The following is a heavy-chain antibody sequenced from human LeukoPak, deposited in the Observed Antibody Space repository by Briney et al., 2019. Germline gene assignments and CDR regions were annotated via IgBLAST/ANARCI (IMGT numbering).Heavy chain of an antibody. CDR2: IIPIFGTA. CDR1: GGTFSSYA. CDR3: ARGDYYGSGSYYKKTVDH. Sequence: SVKVSCKASGGTFSSYAISWVRQAPGQGLEWMGGIIPIFGTANYAQKFQGRVTITADESTSTAYMELSSLRSEDTAVYYCARGDYYGSGSYYKKTVDHWGQGTLVTVSS. D-gene: IGHD3-10*01. J-gene: IGHJ4*02. V-gene: IGHV1-69*13.